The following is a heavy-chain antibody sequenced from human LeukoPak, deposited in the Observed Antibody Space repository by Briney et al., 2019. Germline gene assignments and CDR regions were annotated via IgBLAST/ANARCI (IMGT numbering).Heavy chain of an antibody. CDR2: ISYGGSNK. V-gene: IGHV3-30*01. J-gene: IGHJ4*02. CDR3: ARDWGSSGYYYFDY. D-gene: IGHD3-22*01. CDR1: GFTFSSYA. Sequence: GGSLRLSCAASGFTFSSYAMHWVRQAPGKRLECVAVISYGGSNKYYADSVKGRFTISRDNSKNTLYLQMNSLRTEDTAVYYCARDWGSSGYYYFDYWGQGTLDTVS.